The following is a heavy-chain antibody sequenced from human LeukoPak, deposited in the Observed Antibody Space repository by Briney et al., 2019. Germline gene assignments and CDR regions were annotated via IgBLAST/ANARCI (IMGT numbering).Heavy chain of an antibody. D-gene: IGHD3-22*01. CDR2: IYYSGST. CDR1: GGSVSSGSYY. CDR3: ARDYDSSGYYDY. V-gene: IGHV4-61*01. Sequence: SETLSLTCTVSGGSVSSGSYYWSWIRQPPGKGLEWIGYIYYSGSTNYNPSLKSRVTISVDTSKNQFSLKLSSVTAVDTAVYYCARDYDSSGYYDYWGQGTLVTVSS. J-gene: IGHJ4*02.